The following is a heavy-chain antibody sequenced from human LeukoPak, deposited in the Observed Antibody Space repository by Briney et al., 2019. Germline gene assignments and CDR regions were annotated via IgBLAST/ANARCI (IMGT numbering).Heavy chain of an antibody. Sequence: ASETLSLTCSVSGDSVSRSDSYWDWIRQPPGKGLEWIGTIYYSGRTYYSPSLKSRVTMSVDPSNNQFSLNLRSVTAAYTALYYCARRRYYDGSGYLEWGQGTLLSVSS. D-gene: IGHD3-22*01. V-gene: IGHV4-39*01. CDR1: GDSVSRSDSY. CDR2: IYYSGRT. CDR3: ARRRYYDGSGYLE. J-gene: IGHJ1*01.